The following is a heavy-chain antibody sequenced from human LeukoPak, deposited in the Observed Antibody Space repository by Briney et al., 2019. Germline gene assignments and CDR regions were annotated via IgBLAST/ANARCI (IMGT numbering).Heavy chain of an antibody. V-gene: IGHV1-24*01. Sequence: AAVNVSCEVSGYTLTELPMHWVRQAPGKGLEWMGGFDPEDGETIYAQKFQGRVTMTEDTSTDTAYMELSSLRSEDTAVYYCATPRRAPLDAFDIWGQGTMVTVSS. CDR3: ATPRRAPLDAFDI. CDR2: FDPEDGET. CDR1: GYTLTELP. J-gene: IGHJ3*02.